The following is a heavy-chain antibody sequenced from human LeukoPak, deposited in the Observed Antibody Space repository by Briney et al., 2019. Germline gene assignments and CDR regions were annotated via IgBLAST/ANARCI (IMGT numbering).Heavy chain of an antibody. D-gene: IGHD5-12*01. CDR2: INQDGSEE. V-gene: IGHV3-7*01. CDR3: VRDGGVSGYDLLDY. CDR1: GFTFSNYW. Sequence: GSLRLSCAASGFTFSNYWMTWVRQAPGKGLEWVAHINQDGSEEHYMDSVKARFTISRDNAKNSLSLQMDSLRAEDTAVYYCVRDGGVSGYDLLDYWGQGTLVTVSS. J-gene: IGHJ4*02.